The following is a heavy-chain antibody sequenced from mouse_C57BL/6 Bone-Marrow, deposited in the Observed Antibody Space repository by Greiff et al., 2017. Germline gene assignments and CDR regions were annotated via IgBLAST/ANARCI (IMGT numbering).Heavy chain of an antibody. D-gene: IGHD1-1*01. V-gene: IGHV1-31*01. CDR3: ANGAYYYGSTYWYFDV. Sequence: EVNVVASGPELVKPGASVKISCKASGYSFTGYYMHWVKQSHGNILDWIGYIYPYNGVSSYNQKFKGKATLTVDKSSSTAYMELRSLTFEDSAVYYCANGAYYYGSTYWYFDVWGTGTTVTVSS. CDR1: GYSFTGYY. J-gene: IGHJ1*03. CDR2: IYPYNGVS.